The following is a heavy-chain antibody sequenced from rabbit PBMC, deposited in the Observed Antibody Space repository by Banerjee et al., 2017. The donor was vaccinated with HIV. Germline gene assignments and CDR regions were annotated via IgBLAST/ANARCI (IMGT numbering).Heavy chain of an antibody. CDR1: GSDISSNA. CDR2: INTSSGNT. CDR3: AREDGGDGGPSL. V-gene: IGHV1S45*01. Sequence: QEQLVESGGGLVQPEGSLTLTCKASGSDISSNAMCWVRQAPGKGLELIACINTSSGNTVYASWAKGRFTISKTSPTTVTLQMTSLTVADTATYLCAREDGGDGGPSLWGQGTLVTVS. J-gene: IGHJ3*01. D-gene: IGHD2-1*01.